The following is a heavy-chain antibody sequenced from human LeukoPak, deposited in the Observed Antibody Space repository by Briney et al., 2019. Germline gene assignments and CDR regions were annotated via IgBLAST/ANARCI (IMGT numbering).Heavy chain of an antibody. D-gene: IGHD3-16*02. CDR2: IYHSGST. Sequence: SETLSLTCAVSGGSISSSNWWSWVRQPPGKGLEWIGEIYHSGSTNYNPSLKSRVTISVDKSKNQFSLKLSSVTAADTAVYYCARDQLDYVWGGYRYCAFDIWGQGTMVTVSS. CDR3: ARDQLDYVWGGYRYCAFDI. J-gene: IGHJ3*02. V-gene: IGHV4-4*02. CDR1: GGSISSSNW.